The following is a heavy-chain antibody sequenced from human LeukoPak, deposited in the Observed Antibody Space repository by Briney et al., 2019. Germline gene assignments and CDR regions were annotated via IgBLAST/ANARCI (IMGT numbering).Heavy chain of an antibody. Sequence: SVKVSCTASGGTFSSYAISWVRQAPGQGLEWMGGIIPIFGTANYAQKFQGRVTITADESTRTAYMELRTLRSEDTAIYYCARGSGETGGYYYVYWGRGTPVTVSS. CDR2: IIPIFGTA. CDR1: GGTFSSYA. D-gene: IGHD3-22*01. J-gene: IGHJ4*02. CDR3: ARGSGETGGYYYVY. V-gene: IGHV1-69*13.